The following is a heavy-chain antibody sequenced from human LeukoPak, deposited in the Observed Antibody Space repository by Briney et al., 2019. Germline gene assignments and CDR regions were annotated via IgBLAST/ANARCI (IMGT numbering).Heavy chain of an antibody. J-gene: IGHJ6*02. CDR1: GGTFSSYA. CDR2: IIPILGIA. V-gene: IGHV1-69*04. D-gene: IGHD1-26*01. Sequence: SVKVSCKASGGTFSSYAISWVRQAPGQGLEWMGRIIPILGIATYAQKFQGRVTITADKSTSTAYMELSSLRSEDTAVYYCARSAEPNYYYYGMDVWGQGTTVTVSS. CDR3: ARSAEPNYYYYGMDV.